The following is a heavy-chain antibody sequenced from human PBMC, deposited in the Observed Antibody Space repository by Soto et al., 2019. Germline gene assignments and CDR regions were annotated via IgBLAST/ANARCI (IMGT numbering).Heavy chain of an antibody. J-gene: IGHJ4*02. CDR2: ISSSSSYI. D-gene: IGHD3-10*01. Sequence: GGSLRLSCAASGFTFSSYSMNWVRQAPGKGLEWVSSISSSSSYIYYADSVKGRFTISRDNAKNSLYLQMNSLRAEDTAVYYCAAVLLDPYLEGFFDYWGQGTLVTVSS. V-gene: IGHV3-21*01. CDR1: GFTFSSYS. CDR3: AAVLLDPYLEGFFDY.